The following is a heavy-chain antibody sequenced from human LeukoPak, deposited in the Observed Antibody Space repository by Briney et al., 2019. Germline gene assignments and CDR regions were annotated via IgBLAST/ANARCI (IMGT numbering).Heavy chain of an antibody. CDR3: ARLRSSSWYTVDY. Sequence: GASLKISCKGSGYTFPYYWIAWVRQMPGKGLEWMGIIYPDDSDTRYSPSFQGLVTISADKSITTAYPQWSSLKASDTAMYYCARLRSSSWYTVDYWGQGTLVTVSS. J-gene: IGHJ4*02. CDR2: IYPDDSDT. V-gene: IGHV5-51*01. D-gene: IGHD6-13*01. CDR1: GYTFPYYW.